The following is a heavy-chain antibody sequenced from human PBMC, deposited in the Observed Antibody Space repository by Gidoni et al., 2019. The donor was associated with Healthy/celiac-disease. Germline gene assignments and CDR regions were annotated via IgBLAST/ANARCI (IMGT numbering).Heavy chain of an antibody. CDR1: GGSISSSSYY. Sequence: QLQLQESGPGLVKPSETLSLTCTVSGGSISSSSYYWGWIRQPPGKGLEWLGSIYYSGSTYYNPSLKSRVTISVDTSKNQFSLKLSSVTAADTAVYYCARQYGGTGTDTFDYWGQGTLVTVSS. D-gene: IGHD1-1*01. V-gene: IGHV4-39*01. CDR2: IYYSGST. CDR3: ARQYGGTGTDTFDY. J-gene: IGHJ4*02.